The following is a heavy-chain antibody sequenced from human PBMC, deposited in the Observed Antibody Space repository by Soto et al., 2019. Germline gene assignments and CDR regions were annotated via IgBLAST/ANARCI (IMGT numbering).Heavy chain of an antibody. CDR2: IYPSDSYT. D-gene: IGHD2-8*01. Sequence: PGESLKISCKGSGYSFTSYWISWVRQMPGKGLEWMGRIYPSDSYTNYSPSFQGHVTISADKSISTAYLQWSSLKASGIAMYYCARFRGSCEVFAYWGHGTPVSVS. J-gene: IGHJ4*03. V-gene: IGHV5-10-1*01. CDR3: ARFRGSCEVFAY. CDR1: GYSFTSYW.